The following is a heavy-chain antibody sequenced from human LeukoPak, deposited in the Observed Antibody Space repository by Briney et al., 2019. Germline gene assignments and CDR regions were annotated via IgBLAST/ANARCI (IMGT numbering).Heavy chain of an antibody. CDR2: ISGGGGSTI. J-gene: IGHJ6*04. Sequence: PGGSLRLSCAASGFTFSNYEMNWVRQAPGRGLEWNSYISGGGGSTIYYADSVKGRFTISRDDAKSSLFLQMNSLIAGDTAVYYCARYAGYSSGWDYYYGLDVWGKGTTVTVSS. V-gene: IGHV3-48*03. D-gene: IGHD6-19*01. CDR1: GFTFSNYE. CDR3: ARYAGYSSGWDYYYGLDV.